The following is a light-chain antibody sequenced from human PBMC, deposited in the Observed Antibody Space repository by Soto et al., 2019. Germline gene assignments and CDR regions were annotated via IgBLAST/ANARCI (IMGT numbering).Light chain of an antibody. CDR3: QQYNNWPLT. CDR1: QSVRDN. Sequence: EVVMTQSPATLSVSPGERVTLSCRASQSVRDNLAWYQQKPGQPPMLLIYGASTRATGLPARFSGSGSGTEFTLTISSLQSEDFAVYYCQQYNNWPLTFGPGTKVDL. CDR2: GAS. J-gene: IGKJ3*01. V-gene: IGKV3-15*01.